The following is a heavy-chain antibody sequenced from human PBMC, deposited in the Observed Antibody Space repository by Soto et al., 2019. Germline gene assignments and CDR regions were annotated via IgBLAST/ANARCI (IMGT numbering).Heavy chain of an antibody. V-gene: IGHV3-23*01. Sequence: EVQLLESGGGLVQPGGSLRLSCAASGFTFSSYAMSWVRQAPGKGLEWVSVISGSGGNIYYADSVKGRFTISRDNSKSTVYLQMSSLRAEDTAVYYCAKVRTVTRSPFEYYYYGMDVWGPGTTVTVSS. CDR1: GFTFSSYA. CDR3: AKVRTVTRSPFEYYYYGMDV. CDR2: ISGSGGNI. J-gene: IGHJ6*02. D-gene: IGHD4-17*01.